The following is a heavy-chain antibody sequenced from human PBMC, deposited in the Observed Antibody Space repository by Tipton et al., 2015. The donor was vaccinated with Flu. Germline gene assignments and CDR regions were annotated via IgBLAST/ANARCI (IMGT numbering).Heavy chain of an antibody. V-gene: IGHV4-38-2*01. D-gene: IGHD4-11*01. Sequence: GLVKPSETLSLTCDVSGDSIINSAYYWGWFRQPPGKGLEWIGNIFHSGSTYYNPSLRSRLSISVDRSKNLFSLNLRSVTAADTAVYYCARRDFSNYVSDPKNWSDPCGQGTLVTVSS. CDR3: ARRDFSNYVSDPKNWSDP. J-gene: IGHJ5*02. CDR2: IFHSGST. CDR1: GDSIINSAYY.